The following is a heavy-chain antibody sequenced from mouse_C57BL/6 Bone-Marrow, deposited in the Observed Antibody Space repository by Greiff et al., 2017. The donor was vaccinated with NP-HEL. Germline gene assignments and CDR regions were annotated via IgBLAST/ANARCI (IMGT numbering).Heavy chain of an antibody. Sequence: QVQLQQSGAELVRPGASVKLSCKASGYTFTDYYINWVKQRPGQGLEWIARIYPGSGNTYYNEKFKGKATLTADKSSSTAYMQLSSLTSEDSAVYFCAKGTTVVAFDYWGQGTTLTVSS. CDR3: AKGTTVVAFDY. J-gene: IGHJ2*01. CDR2: IYPGSGNT. CDR1: GYTFTDYY. V-gene: IGHV1-76*01. D-gene: IGHD1-1*01.